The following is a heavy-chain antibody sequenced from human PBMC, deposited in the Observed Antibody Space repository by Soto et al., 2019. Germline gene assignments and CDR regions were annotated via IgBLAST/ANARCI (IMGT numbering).Heavy chain of an antibody. V-gene: IGHV1-69*13. J-gene: IGHJ5*02. Sequence: ASVKVSCKASGGTFSSYAISWVRQAPGQGLEWMGGIIPIFGTANYAQKFQGRVTITADESTSTAYMELSSLRSEDTAVYYCARELLALPSWFDPWGQGTLVTVYS. CDR3: ARELLALPSWFDP. D-gene: IGHD2-21*02. CDR1: GGTFSSYA. CDR2: IIPIFGTA.